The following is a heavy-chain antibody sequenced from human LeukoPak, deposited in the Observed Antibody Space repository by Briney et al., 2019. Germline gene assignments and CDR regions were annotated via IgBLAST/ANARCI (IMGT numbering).Heavy chain of an antibody. CDR3: ARSSGSYMGYFQH. CDR2: ISYDGSNK. Sequence: PGGSLRLSCAASGFTFSSYAMHWVRQAPGKGLEWVAVISYDGSNKHYADSVKGRFTISRDNSKNTLYLQMNSLRAEDTAVYYCARSSGSYMGYFQHWGQGTLVTVSS. V-gene: IGHV3-30-3*01. J-gene: IGHJ1*01. D-gene: IGHD1-26*01. CDR1: GFTFSSYA.